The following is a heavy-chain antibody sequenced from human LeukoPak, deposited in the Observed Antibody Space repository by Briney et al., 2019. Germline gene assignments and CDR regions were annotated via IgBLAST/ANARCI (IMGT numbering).Heavy chain of an antibody. CDR1: GFTFSSYA. Sequence: QPGGSLRLSCAASGFTFSSYAMSWVRQAPGKGLEWVSAISGSGGITYYADSVKGRFTISRDNSKNTLYLQMNSLRAEDTAVYYCAKDEYCSGGSCYPEYFQHWGQGTLVTVSS. D-gene: IGHD2-15*01. V-gene: IGHV3-23*01. CDR3: AKDEYCSGGSCYPEYFQH. CDR2: ISGSGGIT. J-gene: IGHJ1*01.